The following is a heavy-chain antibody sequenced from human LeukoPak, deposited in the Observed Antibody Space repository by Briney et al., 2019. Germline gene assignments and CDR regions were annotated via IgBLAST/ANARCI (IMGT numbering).Heavy chain of an antibody. Sequence: ASVNVSCKASGYIFTSYGISWVRQAPGQGLEWMGWISPYNGNTNYAQKFQGRVTMTRDTSISTAYMELSRLRSDDTAVYYCARDLRIFGVVIIGAFDIWGQGTMVTVSS. V-gene: IGHV1-18*01. CDR2: ISPYNGNT. J-gene: IGHJ3*02. CDR1: GYIFTSYG. D-gene: IGHD3-3*01. CDR3: ARDLRIFGVVIIGAFDI.